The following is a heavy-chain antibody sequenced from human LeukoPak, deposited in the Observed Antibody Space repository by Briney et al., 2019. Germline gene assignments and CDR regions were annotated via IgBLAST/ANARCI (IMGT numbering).Heavy chain of an antibody. CDR2: INHSGST. CDR1: GGSFSGYY. J-gene: IGHJ4*02. D-gene: IGHD1-1*01. CDR3: ARTDGTGHFDY. Sequence: SETLSLTCAVYGGSFSGYYWSWIRQPPGKGLEWIGEINHSGSTNYNPSLKSRVTISVDTSKNQFSLKLSSVTAADAAVYYCARTDGTGHFDYWGQGTLVTVSS. V-gene: IGHV4-34*01.